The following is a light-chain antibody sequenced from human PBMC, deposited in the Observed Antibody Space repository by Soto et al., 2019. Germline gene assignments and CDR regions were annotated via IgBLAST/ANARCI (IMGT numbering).Light chain of an antibody. Sequence: EIVLTQSPGTLSLSPGERVTLSCRASQSVSTGYLAWYQQKPGQAPRLLIYGVSNRAAGIPDRFSGSESGIDFESGTDFTLTISRLEPEDFAIYYCQQYASTPWTFGQGTKVEVK. CDR1: QSVSTGY. CDR3: QQYASTPWT. CDR2: GVS. J-gene: IGKJ1*01. V-gene: IGKV3-20*01.